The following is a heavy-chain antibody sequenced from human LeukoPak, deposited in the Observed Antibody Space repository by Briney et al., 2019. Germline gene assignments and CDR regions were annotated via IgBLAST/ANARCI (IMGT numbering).Heavy chain of an antibody. CDR2: ISSSSTYI. D-gene: IGHD4-17*01. J-gene: IGHJ4*02. Sequence: GGSLRLSCAASGFTFSSYSMDWVRQAPGKGLEWVSSISSSSTYIYYADSVKGRFTISRDNSKNTLYLQMNSLRAEDTAVYYCANEIRPNDYWGQGTQATVSS. CDR1: GFTFSSYS. CDR3: ANEIRPNDY. V-gene: IGHV3-21*04.